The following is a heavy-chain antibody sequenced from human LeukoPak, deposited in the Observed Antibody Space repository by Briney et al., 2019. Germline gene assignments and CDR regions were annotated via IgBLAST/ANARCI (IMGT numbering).Heavy chain of an antibody. J-gene: IGHJ4*02. CDR2: SDPEDGET. D-gene: IGHD5-12*01. Sequence: ASVKVSCKASGYTFTSYYMHWVRQAPGKGLEWMGGSDPEDGETIYAQKFQGRVTMTEDTSTDTAYMELSSLRSEDTAVYYCATDLGYSGYELDDYWGQGTLVTVSS. V-gene: IGHV1-24*01. CDR1: GYTFTSYY. CDR3: ATDLGYSGYELDDY.